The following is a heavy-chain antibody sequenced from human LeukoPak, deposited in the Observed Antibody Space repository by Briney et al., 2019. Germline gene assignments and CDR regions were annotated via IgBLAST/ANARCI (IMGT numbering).Heavy chain of an antibody. CDR3: AKDRTAHLRANIVVVPAQHYYYYYGMDV. CDR2: ITNDGSST. CDR1: GLTFSSHC. Sequence: PGGSLRLSCAASGLTFSSHCMHWVRQAPGKGLLWVSRITNDGSSTTYADSVKGRFTISRDSAKNMLYLQVNSLRAEDTAVYYCAKDRTAHLRANIVVVPAQHYYYYYGMDVWGQGTTVTVSS. V-gene: IGHV3-74*01. J-gene: IGHJ6*02. D-gene: IGHD2-2*01.